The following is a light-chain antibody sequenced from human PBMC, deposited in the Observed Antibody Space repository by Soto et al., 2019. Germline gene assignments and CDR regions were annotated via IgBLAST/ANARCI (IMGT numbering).Light chain of an antibody. Sequence: DIRMTQSPSTLSASVGDEVTITCRASQSISSWLAWYQQKPGKVPKLLIYAASTLQSGVPSRFSGSGSGTDFTLTISSLQPEDVATYYCQKYNSAPSTFGQGTRLEIK. CDR1: QSISSW. CDR3: QKYNSAPST. J-gene: IGKJ5*01. V-gene: IGKV1-27*01. CDR2: AAS.